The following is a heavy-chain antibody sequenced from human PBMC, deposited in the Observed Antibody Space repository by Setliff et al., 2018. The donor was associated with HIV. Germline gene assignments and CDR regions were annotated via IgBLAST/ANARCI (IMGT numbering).Heavy chain of an antibody. J-gene: IGHJ5*02. CDR1: GGSINSGAYL. V-gene: IGHV4-61*02. Sequence: PSETLSLTCTVSGGSINSGAYLWAWIRQPAGKGLEWIGRISTTGSTNYNPSLKSRVIMSVDTSKNQFSLRLTSLTAADTAIYYCARSTVGAGASFPWGRGILVTVSS. CDR3: ARSTVGAGASFP. CDR2: ISTTGST. D-gene: IGHD1-26*01.